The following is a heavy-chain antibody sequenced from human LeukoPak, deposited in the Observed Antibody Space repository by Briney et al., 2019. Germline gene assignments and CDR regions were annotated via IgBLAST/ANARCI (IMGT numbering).Heavy chain of an antibody. CDR3: AREAPRGTSSNPYYFDS. J-gene: IGHJ4*02. CDR1: GFTLSSYA. Sequence: PGGSLRLSCAASGFTLSSYAMHWVRQAPGKGLEWVAVISYDGSNKYYADSVKGRFTISRDNGKNLLYLQMNSLRAEDTAVYYCAREAPRGTSSNPYYFDSWGQGTLVTVSS. D-gene: IGHD6-6*01. V-gene: IGHV3-30-3*01. CDR2: ISYDGSNK.